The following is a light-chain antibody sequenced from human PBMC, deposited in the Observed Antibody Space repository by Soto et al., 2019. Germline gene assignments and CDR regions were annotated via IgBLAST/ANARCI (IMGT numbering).Light chain of an antibody. J-gene: IGLJ3*02. CDR2: EVS. CDR1: SSDVGSFDR. Sequence: QSALTQPPSVSGSPGQSVTISCTGTSSDVGSFDRVSWYQQAPGTAPKLMIYEVSNRPLWVPDRFSGSKSGNTASLTISGLQAEDEADYYCTLYTSSITPHVVFGGGTKLTVL. CDR3: TLYTSSITPHVV. V-gene: IGLV2-18*01.